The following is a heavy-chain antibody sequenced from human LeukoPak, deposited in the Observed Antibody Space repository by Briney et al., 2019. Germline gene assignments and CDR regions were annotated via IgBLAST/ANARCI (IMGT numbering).Heavy chain of an antibody. CDR1: GGSISSYY. J-gene: IGHJ4*02. Sequence: PSETLSLTCTVSGGSISSYYWSWIRQPPGKGLEWIGYIYYSGSTNYNPSLKSRVTISVDTSKNQFSLKLSSVTAADTAVYYCARLLGATGYYFDYWGQGTLVTVSS. D-gene: IGHD1-26*01. CDR2: IYYSGST. CDR3: ARLLGATGYYFDY. V-gene: IGHV4-59*01.